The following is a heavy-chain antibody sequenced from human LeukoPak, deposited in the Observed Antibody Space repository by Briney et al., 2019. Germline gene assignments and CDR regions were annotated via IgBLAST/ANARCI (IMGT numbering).Heavy chain of an antibody. Sequence: GGSLRLSCAASEFASSNYWMNWVRQAPGKGLEWVSRINSDGSSISYADSVKGRFTISRDNAKNTLYLQMNSLRPEDTAVYYCTRGKNWFDYWGRGTLVTVSS. CDR3: TRGKNWFDY. V-gene: IGHV3-74*01. CDR1: EFASSNYW. CDR2: INSDGSSI. D-gene: IGHD1-1*01. J-gene: IGHJ4*02.